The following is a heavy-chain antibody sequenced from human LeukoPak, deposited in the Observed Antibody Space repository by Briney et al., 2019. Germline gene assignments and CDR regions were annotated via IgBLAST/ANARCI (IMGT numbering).Heavy chain of an antibody. CDR3: GRGHYGLDV. V-gene: IGHV3-11*05. Sequence: PGGSLRLSCAASGFTFSDYYMTWIRQAPGKGLEWVSYITNSGNYANYADSVKGRFTISRDNGENSLYLQMRSLRAEDTAVYYCGRGHYGLDVWGQGTTVTVSS. CDR2: ITNSGNYA. CDR1: GFTFSDYY. J-gene: IGHJ6*02.